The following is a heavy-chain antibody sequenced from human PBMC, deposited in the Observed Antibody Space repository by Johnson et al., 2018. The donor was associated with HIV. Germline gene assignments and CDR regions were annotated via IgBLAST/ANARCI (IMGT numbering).Heavy chain of an antibody. CDR1: GFTVSSNY. V-gene: IGHV3-66*01. D-gene: IGHD6-6*01. CDR2: IYSGGST. CDR3: AKARGAARAFDAFDI. Sequence: VQLVESGGGLVQPGGSLRLSCAASGFTVSSNYMSWVRQAPGKGLEWVSVIYSGGSTYYADSVKGRFTLPRDNSKNTLYLQMNSLRAEDTAVYYCAKARGAARAFDAFDIWGQGTMVTVSS. J-gene: IGHJ3*02.